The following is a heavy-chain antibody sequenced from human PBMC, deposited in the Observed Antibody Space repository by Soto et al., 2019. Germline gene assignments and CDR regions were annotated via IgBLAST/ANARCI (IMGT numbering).Heavy chain of an antibody. D-gene: IGHD3-3*01. Sequence: ASVKVSCKASGGTFSSYAISWVRQAPGQGLEWMGGSIPIFGTGNYAQKFQGRVTITADESTSTAYMELSSLRSEDTAVYYCARTPPRALEWLFHRYNWFDPWGQGTLVTVSS. CDR3: ARTPPRALEWLFHRYNWFDP. CDR1: GGTFSSYA. CDR2: SIPIFGTG. V-gene: IGHV1-69*13. J-gene: IGHJ5*02.